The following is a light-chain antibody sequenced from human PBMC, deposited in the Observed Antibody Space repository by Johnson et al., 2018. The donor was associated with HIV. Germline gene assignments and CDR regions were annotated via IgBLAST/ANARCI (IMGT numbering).Light chain of an antibody. V-gene: IGLV1-51*02. CDR2: END. CDR3: GTWDSSLSAYV. CDR1: SSNIGNNY. J-gene: IGLJ1*01. Sequence: QSVLTQPPSVSASPGQKFTISCSGSSSNIGNNYVSWYQQLPGTAPKFFIYENDKRPSGIPDRFSGSKSGTSATLGITGLQTGDEADYYCGTWDSSLSAYVFGSGTKVTVL.